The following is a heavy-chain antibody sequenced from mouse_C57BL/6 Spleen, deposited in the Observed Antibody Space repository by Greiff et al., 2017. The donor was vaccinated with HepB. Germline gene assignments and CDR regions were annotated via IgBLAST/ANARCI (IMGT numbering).Heavy chain of an antibody. CDR2: ISSGGDYI. CDR1: GFTFSSYA. J-gene: IGHJ4*01. Sequence: EVKLVESGEGLVKPGGSLKLSCAASGFTFSSYAMSWVRQTPEKRLEWVAYISSGGDYIYYADTVKGRFTISRDNARNTLYLQMSSLKSEDTAMYYCTRDRAYDYDEAMDYWGQGTSVTVSS. V-gene: IGHV5-9-1*02. D-gene: IGHD2-4*01. CDR3: TRDRAYDYDEAMDY.